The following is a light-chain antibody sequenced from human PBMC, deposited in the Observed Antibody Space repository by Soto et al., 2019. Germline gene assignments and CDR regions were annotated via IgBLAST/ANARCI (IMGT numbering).Light chain of an antibody. CDR2: SDD. CDR3: AAWDDNLNGPL. CDR1: NSNIGRYS. J-gene: IGLJ3*02. V-gene: IGLV1-44*01. Sequence: QSALTQPPSLSGTPGQRVTISCSGSNSNIGRYSVNWYQHFPVTAPKILIYSDDERPSGVPDRCSGSKSGTSASLAISGLQSEDEAEYYCAAWDDNLNGPLFGGGTKLTVL.